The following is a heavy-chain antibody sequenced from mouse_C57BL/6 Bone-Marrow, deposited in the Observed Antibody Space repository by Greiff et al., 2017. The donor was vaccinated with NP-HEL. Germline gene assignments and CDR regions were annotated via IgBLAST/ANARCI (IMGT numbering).Heavy chain of an antibody. CDR3: ARGSWYFDV. V-gene: IGHV5-15*01. CDR1: GFTLSDYG. Sequence: DVKLVESGGGLVQPGGSLKLSCAASGFTLSDYGMAWVRQAPRKGPEWVAFISNLAYSIYYADTVTGRFTISRENAKNTLYLEMSSLRSEDTAMYYCARGSWYFDVWGTGTTVTVSS. CDR2: ISNLAYSI. J-gene: IGHJ1*03.